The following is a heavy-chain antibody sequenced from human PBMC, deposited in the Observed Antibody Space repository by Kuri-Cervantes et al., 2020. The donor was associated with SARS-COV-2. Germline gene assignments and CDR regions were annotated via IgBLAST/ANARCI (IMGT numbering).Heavy chain of an antibody. CDR3: ARGRVGVQDF. D-gene: IGHD2-21*01. V-gene: IGHV3-30-3*01. Sequence: GGSLRLSCAASGFTFNNYAMHWVRQTPGEGLEWVAITSYDGTSKYYADSVKGRFTISRDNSKNMLYLQMNNLRGDDTAVYFCARGRVGVQDFWGQGTLVTVSS. CDR1: GFTFNNYA. J-gene: IGHJ4*02. CDR2: TSYDGTSK.